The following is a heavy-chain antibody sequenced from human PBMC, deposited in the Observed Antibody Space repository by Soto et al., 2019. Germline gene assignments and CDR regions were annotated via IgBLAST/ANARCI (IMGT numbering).Heavy chain of an antibody. D-gene: IGHD2-15*01. Sequence: PGGSLRLSCASYGFTFSDYYMSWIRQAPGKGLEWLSYISPGSRYPAYADSVKGRFTISRDNARRSLSLQMNSLTVDDTAIYYCVRGGGGGLFDPWGQGSMVTVSS. V-gene: IGHV3-11*06. CDR2: ISPGSRYP. CDR1: GFTFSDYY. J-gene: IGHJ5*02. CDR3: VRGGGGGLFDP.